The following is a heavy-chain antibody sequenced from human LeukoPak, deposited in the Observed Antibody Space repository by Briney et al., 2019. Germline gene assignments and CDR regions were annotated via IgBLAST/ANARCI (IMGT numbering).Heavy chain of an antibody. CDR2: ISHAGSIQ. CDR3: AKRGGSSVWYNGMDV. D-gene: IGHD6-19*01. V-gene: IGHV3-30*18. Sequence: GGSLRLSCAASGFTFSNYGIHWVRQAPGTGLECVAVISHAGSIQYYADSVKGRFTISRDNSKSTLYLQMNSLSPEDTAVYYCAKRGGSSVWYNGMDVWGQGTTVTVSS. J-gene: IGHJ6*02. CDR1: GFTFSNYG.